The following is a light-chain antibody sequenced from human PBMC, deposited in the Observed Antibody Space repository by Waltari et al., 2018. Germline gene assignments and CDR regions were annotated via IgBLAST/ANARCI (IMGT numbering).Light chain of an antibody. CDR1: QSILYSSNNKNY. J-gene: IGKJ4*01. V-gene: IGKV4-1*01. CDR2: WAS. Sequence: DIVMTQSPDSLAVSLGERATINCKSTQSILYSSNNKNYLAWYQQKPGQSPKLLFYWASTRESWVPDRFSGSGSGTDFTLTISSLQTEDVAVYYCQQYYSTPFTFGGGTKVEIK. CDR3: QQYYSTPFT.